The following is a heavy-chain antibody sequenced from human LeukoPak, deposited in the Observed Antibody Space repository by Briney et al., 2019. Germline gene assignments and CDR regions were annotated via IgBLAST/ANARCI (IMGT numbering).Heavy chain of an antibody. CDR1: GGSISSYY. CDR2: IYYSGST. D-gene: IGHD6-13*01. Sequence: SETLSLTCTVSGGSISSYYWSWIRQPPGKGLEWIGYIYYSGSTNYNPSLKSRVTISVDTSKNQFSPKLSSVTAADTAVYYCARGQFSSSWWDYWGQGTLVTVSS. J-gene: IGHJ4*02. V-gene: IGHV4-59*01. CDR3: ARGQFSSSWWDY.